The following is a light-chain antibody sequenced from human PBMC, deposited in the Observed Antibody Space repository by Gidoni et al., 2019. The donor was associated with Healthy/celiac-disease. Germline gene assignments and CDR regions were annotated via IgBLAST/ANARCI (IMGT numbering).Light chain of an antibody. J-gene: IGKJ2*01. CDR2: AAS. Sequence: DIQMTQSPSSLSASVGDRVTITCRASQSISSYLNWYQQKPGKAPKLLIYAASSLQSGVPSRFSRCRSGTYFTLTIRSLQPEDFATYYCQQSYSTPRTFGQGIKLETK. CDR1: QSISSY. V-gene: IGKV1-39*01. CDR3: QQSYSTPRT.